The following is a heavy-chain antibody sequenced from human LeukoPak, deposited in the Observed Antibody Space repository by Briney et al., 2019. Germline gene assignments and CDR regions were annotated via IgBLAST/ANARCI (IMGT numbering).Heavy chain of an antibody. J-gene: IGHJ4*02. Sequence: SQTLSLTCAISGDTVSSNIAAWNWIRQSPSRGLEWLGRTYYRSKWNNDYAVSVKSRISINPDTSKNQFSLQLNSVTPEDTAVYYCARDLCSGGSCYWRFDYRGQGTLVTVPS. V-gene: IGHV6-1*01. CDR1: GDTVSSNIAA. D-gene: IGHD2-15*01. CDR2: TYYRSKWNN. CDR3: ARDLCSGGSCYWRFDY.